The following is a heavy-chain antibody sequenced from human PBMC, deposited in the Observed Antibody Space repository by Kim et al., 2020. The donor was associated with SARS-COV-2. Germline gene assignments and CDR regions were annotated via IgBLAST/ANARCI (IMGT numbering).Heavy chain of an antibody. CDR2: IIPIFGTA. V-gene: IGHV1-69*13. Sequence: SVKVSCKASGGTFSSYAISWVRQAPGQGLEWMGGIIPIFGTANYAQKFQGRVTITADESTSTAYMELSSLRSEDTAVYYCARAVSPGGRLAYLHYDILTGYYPHKGFDPWGQGTLVTVSS. J-gene: IGHJ5*02. CDR1: GGTFSSYA. CDR3: ARAVSPGGRLAYLHYDILTGYYPHKGFDP. D-gene: IGHD3-9*01.